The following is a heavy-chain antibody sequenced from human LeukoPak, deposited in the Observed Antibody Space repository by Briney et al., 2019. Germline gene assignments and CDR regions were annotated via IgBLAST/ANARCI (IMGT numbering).Heavy chain of an antibody. CDR2: INWSGDST. CDR3: ARYGASVY. CDR1: GFIFDVYG. J-gene: IGHJ4*02. V-gene: IGHV3-20*04. D-gene: IGHD3-10*01. Sequence: PGGSLRLSCAASGFIFDVYGMSWVRQAPGKGLEWVSGINWSGDSTGYADSVKGRFTISRDNARNSLYLQMNSLRAEDTALYYCARYGASVYWGQGTLVTVSS.